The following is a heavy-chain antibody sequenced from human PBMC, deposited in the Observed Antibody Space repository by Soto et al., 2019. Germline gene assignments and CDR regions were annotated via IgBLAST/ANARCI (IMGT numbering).Heavy chain of an antibody. CDR3: ARDSLNSGYDHKSSSGWPDPFDY. CDR2: IIPIFGTA. D-gene: IGHD5-12*01. CDR1: GGTFSRYS. Sequence: SVKVSCKASGGTFSRYSISWVRQAPGQGLEWMGGIIPIFGTANYAQKFQGRVTITADKSTSTAYMELSSLRSEDTAVYYCARDSLNSGYDHKSSSGWPDPFDYWGQGTLVTVSS. J-gene: IGHJ4*02. V-gene: IGHV1-69*06.